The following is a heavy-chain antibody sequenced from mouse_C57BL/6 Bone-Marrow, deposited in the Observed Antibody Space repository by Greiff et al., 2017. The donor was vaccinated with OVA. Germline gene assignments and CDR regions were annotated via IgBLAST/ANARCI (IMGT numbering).Heavy chain of an antibody. V-gene: IGHV1-64*01. CDR3: ARSVWVRQTWFAY. Sequence: QVQLQQPGAELVKPGASVKLSCKASGYTFTSYWMHWVKQRPGQGLEWIGMIHTNSGSTNYNEKFKSKATLTVDKSSSTAYMQLSSLTSEDYAVYYGARSVWVRQTWFAYWGQGTLVTVSA. J-gene: IGHJ3*01. CDR1: GYTFTSYW. CDR2: IHTNSGST. D-gene: IGHD2-14*01.